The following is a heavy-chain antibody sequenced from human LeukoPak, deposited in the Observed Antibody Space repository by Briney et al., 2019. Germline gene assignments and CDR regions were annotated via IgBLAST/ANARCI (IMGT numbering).Heavy chain of an antibody. CDR1: EYTFTSYY. J-gene: IGHJ4*02. D-gene: IGHD5-18*01. CDR2: INPSGGST. CDR3: ARRPYSYGYPDY. Sequence: ASVKVSCKTSEYTFTSYYIHWVRQAPGQGLEWMGIINPSGGSTSYAQKFQGRVTMTRDMSTSTVYMELSSLRSEDTAVYYCARRPYSYGYPDYWGQGTLVTVSS. V-gene: IGHV1-46*01.